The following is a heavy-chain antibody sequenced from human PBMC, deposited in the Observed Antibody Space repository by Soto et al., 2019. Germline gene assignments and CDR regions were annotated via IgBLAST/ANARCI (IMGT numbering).Heavy chain of an antibody. V-gene: IGHV3-9*01. CDR3: VKVQTEDCSSTSCRHNWFDP. CDR2: ISWNSGSI. Sequence: SMRLSCAASGFTFDDYAMHWVRQAPGKGLEWVSGISWNSGSIGYADSVKGRFTISRDNAKNSLYLQMNSLRAEDTALYYCVKVQTEDCSSTSCRHNWFDPWGQGTLVTVS. CDR1: GFTFDDYA. D-gene: IGHD2-2*01. J-gene: IGHJ5*02.